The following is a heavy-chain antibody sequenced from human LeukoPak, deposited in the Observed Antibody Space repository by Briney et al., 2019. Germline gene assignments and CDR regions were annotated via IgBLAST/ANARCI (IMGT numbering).Heavy chain of an antibody. J-gene: IGHJ4*02. V-gene: IGHV3-74*01. CDR3: ARGRPHGNDY. CDR1: GFTFSSYW. D-gene: IGHD4-23*01. Sequence: GGSLRLSCAASGFTFSSYWMNWVRQAPGKGLVWVSRIASDGSSTTYADSVKGRFSISRDNAKNTLYLQTNSLRVEDTAVYYCARGRPHGNDYWGQGTLVTVSS. CDR2: IASDGSST.